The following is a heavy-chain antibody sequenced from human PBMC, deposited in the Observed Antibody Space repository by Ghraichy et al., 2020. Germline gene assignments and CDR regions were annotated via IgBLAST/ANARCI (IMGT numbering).Heavy chain of an antibody. CDR2: VYWNDDT. Sequence: SGPTLVKPTQTLTLTCTFSGFSLYTGGVGVDWVRQPPGKALEWLAVVYWNDDTRYSPSLKNRLTITKDTSKNQVVLTMTNMDPVDTATYYCAHRQQSTSTPVVDEALDVWAQETTVPVSS. D-gene: IGHD4-23*01. V-gene: IGHV2-5*01. CDR3: AHRQQSTSTPVVDEALDV. J-gene: IGHJ6*02. CDR1: GFSLYTGGVG.